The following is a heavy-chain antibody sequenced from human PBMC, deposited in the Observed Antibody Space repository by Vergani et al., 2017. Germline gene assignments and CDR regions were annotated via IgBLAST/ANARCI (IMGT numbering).Heavy chain of an antibody. Sequence: QVQLVESGGGVVQPGRSLRLSCAASGFTFSSYGMHWVRQAPGKGLEWVAVIWYDGSKKYYADSVKGRFTISIDNSKNTLYLQMNSLRAEDTAVYYCAREALPGPIIGPFDYWGQGTLVTVSS. J-gene: IGHJ4*02. D-gene: IGHD3/OR15-3a*01. CDR3: AREALPGPIIGPFDY. V-gene: IGHV3-33*01. CDR2: IWYDGSKK. CDR1: GFTFSSYG.